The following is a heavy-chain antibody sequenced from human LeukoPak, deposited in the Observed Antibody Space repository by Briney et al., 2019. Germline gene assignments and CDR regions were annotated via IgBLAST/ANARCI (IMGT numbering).Heavy chain of an antibody. CDR1: GYTFTSYG. CDR3: ARGAAAADNWFDP. Sequence: ASVKVSCKASGYTFTSYGISWVRQAPGQGLEWMGWISAYNGNTNYAQKPQGRVTMTTDTYTNIASDDTAVYYCARGAAAADNWFDPWGQGTLVTVSS. D-gene: IGHD6-13*01. V-gene: IGHV1-18*01. CDR2: ISAYNGNT. J-gene: IGHJ5*02.